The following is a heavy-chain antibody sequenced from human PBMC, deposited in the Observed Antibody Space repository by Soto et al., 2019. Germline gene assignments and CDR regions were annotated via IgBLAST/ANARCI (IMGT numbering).Heavy chain of an antibody. D-gene: IGHD5-18*01. Sequence: ASVKVSCKASGYTFTGYYMHWVRQAPGQGLEWMGWINPNSGGTNYAQKFQGRVTMTRDTSISTAYMELSRLRSDDTAVYYCARAAVGYSYPNAFDICGQVTMVTVS. CDR2: INPNSGGT. CDR1: GYTFTGYY. V-gene: IGHV1-2*02. J-gene: IGHJ3*02. CDR3: ARAAVGYSYPNAFDI.